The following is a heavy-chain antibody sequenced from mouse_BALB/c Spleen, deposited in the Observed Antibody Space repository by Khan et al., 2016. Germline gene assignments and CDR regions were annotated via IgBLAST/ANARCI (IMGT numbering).Heavy chain of an antibody. CDR1: GYTFTSYV. CDR3: ARSTMLTFFDY. V-gene: IGHV1S136*01. CDR2: INPYNDGT. Sequence: MQLEESGPELVKPGASVKMSCKASGYTFTSYVMHWVKQKPGQGLEWIGYINPYNDGTKYNEKFKGKATLTSDKSSSTAYMELSSLTSEDSAVXYCARSTMLTFFDYWGQGTTLTVSS. D-gene: IGHD2-2*01. J-gene: IGHJ2*01.